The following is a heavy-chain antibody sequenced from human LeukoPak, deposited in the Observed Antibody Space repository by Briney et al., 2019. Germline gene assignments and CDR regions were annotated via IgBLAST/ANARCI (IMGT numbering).Heavy chain of an antibody. CDR1: GYRFTSYW. D-gene: IGHD6-19*01. CDR3: ARKDRTLAVAGNLGFDY. CDR2: IYPGDSDT. J-gene: IGHJ4*02. Sequence: GGPLKISCKGSGYRFTSYWIGWVRQMPGKGLEWMGIIYPGDSDTRYSPSFQGQVTISADKSISTAYLHWSSLKASDTAMYYCARKDRTLAVAGNLGFDYWGQGTLVTVSS. V-gene: IGHV5-51*01.